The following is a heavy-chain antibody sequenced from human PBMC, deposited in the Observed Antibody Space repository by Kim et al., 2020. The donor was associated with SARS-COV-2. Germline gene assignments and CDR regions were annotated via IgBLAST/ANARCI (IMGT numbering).Heavy chain of an antibody. CDR3: ARDQRLWYGGHPYYFDY. J-gene: IGHJ4*02. V-gene: IGHV3-33*01. CDR2: IWYDGSNK. CDR1: GFTFSSYG. Sequence: GGSLRLSCAASGFTFSSYGMHWVRQAPGKGLEWVAVIWYDGSNKYYADSVKGRFTISRDNSKNTLYLQMNSLRAEDTAVYYCARDQRLWYGGHPYYFDYWGQGTLVTVSS. D-gene: IGHD4-17*01.